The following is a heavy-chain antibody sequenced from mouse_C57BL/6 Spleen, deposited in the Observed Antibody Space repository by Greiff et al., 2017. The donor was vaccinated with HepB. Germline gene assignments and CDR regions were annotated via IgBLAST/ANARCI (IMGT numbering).Heavy chain of an antibody. CDR3: ASLHYYGSSYYAMDY. D-gene: IGHD1-1*01. Sequence: QVQLQQPGAELVKPGASVKLSCKASGYTFTSYWMHWVKQRPGQGLEWIGMIHPNSGSTNYNEKFKSKATLTVDKSSSTAYMQLSSLTSEESAVYDGASLHYYGSSYYAMDYWGQGTSVTVSS. V-gene: IGHV1-64*01. CDR1: GYTFTSYW. CDR2: IHPNSGST. J-gene: IGHJ4*01.